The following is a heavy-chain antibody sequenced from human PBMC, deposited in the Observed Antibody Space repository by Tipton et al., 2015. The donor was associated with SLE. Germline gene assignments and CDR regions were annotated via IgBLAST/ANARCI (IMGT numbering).Heavy chain of an antibody. CDR3: ARPQYGDYGPEYFQH. Sequence: TLSLTCTVSGGSFTSDGYYWGWIRQHPVKGLEWIGYISYSGTTYYNPSLKSRITILADTSTNRLSLRLNSVTAADTAVYYCARPQYGDYGPEYFQHWGQGTLLTVSS. D-gene: IGHD4-17*01. J-gene: IGHJ1*01. CDR1: GGSFTSDGYY. CDR2: ISYSGTT. V-gene: IGHV4-31*03.